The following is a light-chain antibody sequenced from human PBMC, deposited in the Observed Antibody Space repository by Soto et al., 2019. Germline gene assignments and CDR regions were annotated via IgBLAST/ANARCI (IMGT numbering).Light chain of an antibody. V-gene: IGLV2-14*01. Sequence: QSVLTQPASVSGSPGQSITISCTGTSSDVGGYDYVSWYQQHPGKAPKLMIYDVSDRPSGVSSRFSGSKSGSTASLTISGLQAEDEADYYCSSYASSSPYVFGTGPRSPS. J-gene: IGLJ1*01. CDR1: SSDVGGYDY. CDR3: SSYASSSPYV. CDR2: DVS.